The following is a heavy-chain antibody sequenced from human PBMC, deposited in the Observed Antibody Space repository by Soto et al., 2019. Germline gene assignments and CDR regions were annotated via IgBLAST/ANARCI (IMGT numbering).Heavy chain of an antibody. CDR2: ISYDGSNK. V-gene: IGHV3-30*18. J-gene: IGHJ6*02. D-gene: IGHD6-13*01. CDR1: GFTFSSYG. CDR3: AKEYSSSWHLRGYYYYGMDV. Sequence: PVGSLRLSVAASGFTFSSYGMPWVRQAPGKGLEWVAVISYDGSNKYYADSVKGRFTISRDNSKNTLYLQMNSLRAEDTAVYYCAKEYSSSWHLRGYYYYGMDVWGQGTTVTVSS.